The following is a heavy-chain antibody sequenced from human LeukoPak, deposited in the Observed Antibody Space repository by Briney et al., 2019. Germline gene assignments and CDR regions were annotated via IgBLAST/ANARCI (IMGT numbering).Heavy chain of an antibody. CDR3: VRDLGGRSGH. CDR1: GFTFSSYS. J-gene: IGHJ4*02. V-gene: IGHV3-74*01. CDR2: INEDGSTT. Sequence: PGGSLRLSCAASGFTFSSYSMNWVRQAPGKGLVWVSRINEDGSTTNYADSVKGRSTIFRDNAKNTLYLQMNSLRVEDTAVYYCVRDLGGRSGHWGQGTLVTVSS. D-gene: IGHD1-26*01.